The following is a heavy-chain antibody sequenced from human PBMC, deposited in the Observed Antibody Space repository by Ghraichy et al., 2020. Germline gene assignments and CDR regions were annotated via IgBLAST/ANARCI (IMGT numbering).Heavy chain of an antibody. V-gene: IGHV4-34*01. CDR2: INHSGST. CDR3: ARGARKLAALPRGFDY. CDR1: GGSFSGYY. D-gene: IGHD6-13*01. Sequence: SETLSLTCAVYGGSFSGYYWSWIRQPPGKGLEWIGEINHSGSTNYNPSLKSRVTISVDTSKNQFSLKLSSVTAADTAVYYCARGARKLAALPRGFDYWGQGTLVTVSS. J-gene: IGHJ4*02.